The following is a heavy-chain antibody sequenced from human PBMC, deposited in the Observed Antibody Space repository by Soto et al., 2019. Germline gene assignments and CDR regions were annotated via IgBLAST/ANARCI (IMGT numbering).Heavy chain of an antibody. D-gene: IGHD7-27*01. CDR2: IWFDGNKE. Sequence: SGGGAVQPGRSLRLSCVASGFTFSSYVMHWVRQAPGKGLEWVSVIWFDGNKEYYADPVKGRFTISRDNSKNTPYLHMNILRAEDTAVYYCARGMGKQAADYFDYWGQGTLVTVSS. CDR3: ARGMGKQAADYFDY. CDR1: GFTFSSYV. J-gene: IGHJ4*02. V-gene: IGHV3-33*01.